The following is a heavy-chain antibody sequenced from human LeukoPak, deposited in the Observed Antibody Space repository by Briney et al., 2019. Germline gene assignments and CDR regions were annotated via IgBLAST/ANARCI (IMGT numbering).Heavy chain of an antibody. V-gene: IGHV4-39*01. Sequence: PSETLSLTCTVSGVSMSSSPYYWGWIRQPPGKGLEWVACLSHRGNTWYNPSLESRVTISVDTSKNRFSLNFNSVTAADTALYWCARHNAPRRVGFDFWGQGILVTVSS. J-gene: IGHJ4*02. CDR3: ARHNAPRRVGFDF. CDR2: LSHRGNT. D-gene: IGHD3-10*01. CDR1: GVSMSSSPYY.